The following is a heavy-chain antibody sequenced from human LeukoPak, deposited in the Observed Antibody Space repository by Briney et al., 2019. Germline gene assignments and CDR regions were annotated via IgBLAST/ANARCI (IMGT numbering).Heavy chain of an antibody. CDR2: IDPSDSYT. Sequence: GESLKISCKGSGDSFTSYWISWVRQMPGKGLEWMGRIDPSDSYTNYSPSFQGHVTISADKSISTAYLQWSSLKASDTAMYYCARRAYYDSSDLVDYWGQGTLVTVSS. D-gene: IGHD3-22*01. CDR3: ARRAYYDSSDLVDY. J-gene: IGHJ4*02. V-gene: IGHV5-10-1*01. CDR1: GDSFTSYW.